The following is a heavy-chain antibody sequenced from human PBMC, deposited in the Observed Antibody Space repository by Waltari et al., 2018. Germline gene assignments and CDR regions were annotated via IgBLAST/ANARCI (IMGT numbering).Heavy chain of an antibody. CDR3: AREPGRIAVARGAFDI. V-gene: IGHV1-46*01. D-gene: IGHD6-19*01. CDR2: INPSGGST. Sequence: QVQLVQSGAEVKKPGASVKVSCKASGYTFTSYYMHWVRQAPGQGLEWMGIINPSGGSTSYAQKFQGRVTMTRDTSTSTVYMELSSLRSEDTAVYYCAREPGRIAVARGAFDIWGQGTMVTVSS. J-gene: IGHJ3*02. CDR1: GYTFTSYY.